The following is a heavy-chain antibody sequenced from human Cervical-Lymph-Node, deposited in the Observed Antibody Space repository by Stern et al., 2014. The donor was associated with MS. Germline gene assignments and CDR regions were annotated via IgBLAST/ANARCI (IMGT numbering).Heavy chain of an antibody. Sequence: QVQLVQSGAEVKKPGSSVNVSCKASGGTFISSYAITWMRQAPGQGLEWMGRIIPILGLPNYAQKFQGRVTFTADTSTSTTYMELSSLTSEDTAVYYCARGVVSNRAAATQHNLFDPWGQGTLVTVS. J-gene: IGHJ5*02. D-gene: IGHD2-15*01. CDR3: ARGVVSNRAAATQHNLFDP. V-gene: IGHV1-69*09. CDR2: IIPILGLP. CDR1: GGTFISSYA.